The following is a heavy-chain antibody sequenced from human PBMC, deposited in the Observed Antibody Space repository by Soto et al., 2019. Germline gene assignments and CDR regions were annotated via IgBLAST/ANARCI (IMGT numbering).Heavy chain of an antibody. CDR2: INHSGST. CDR3: ARGGPRYYYDSSGYYRWFDP. J-gene: IGHJ5*02. V-gene: IGHV4-34*01. Sequence: SETLSLTCAVYGGSFSGYYWSWIRQPPGKGLEWIGEINHSGSTNYNPSLKSRVTISVDTSKNQFSLKLSSVTAADTAVYYCARGGPRYYYDSSGYYRWFDPWGQGTLVTVSS. CDR1: GGSFSGYY. D-gene: IGHD3-22*01.